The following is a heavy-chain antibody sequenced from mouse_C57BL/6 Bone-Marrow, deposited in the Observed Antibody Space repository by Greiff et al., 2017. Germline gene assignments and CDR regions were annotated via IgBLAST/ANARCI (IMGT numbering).Heavy chain of an antibody. CDR3: ARLGDYDGDYYAMDY. D-gene: IGHD2-4*01. CDR1: GYTFTSYW. Sequence: QVQLQQPGAELVRPGSSVKLSCKASGYTFTSYWMDWVKQRPGQGLEWIGHLYPSDSETHYNQKFKDKATLTVDKSSSTAYMQLSSRTSEDSAVYYCARLGDYDGDYYAMDYWGQGTSVTVSS. V-gene: IGHV1-61*01. J-gene: IGHJ4*01. CDR2: LYPSDSET.